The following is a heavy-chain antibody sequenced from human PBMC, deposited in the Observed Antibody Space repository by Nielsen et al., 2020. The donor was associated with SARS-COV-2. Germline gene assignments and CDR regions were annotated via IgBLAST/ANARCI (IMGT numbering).Heavy chain of an antibody. CDR2: IKQDGSEK. CDR3: ARDFYSSGWHPVYYYYYYMDV. V-gene: IGHV3-7*03. J-gene: IGHJ6*03. Sequence: GGSLRLSCAASGFTFSSYWMSWVRQAPGKGLEWVANIKQDGSEKYYVDSVKGRFTISRDNAKNSLYLQMNSLRAEDTAVYYCARDFYSSGWHPVYYYYYYMDVWGKGTTVTVSS. CDR1: GFTFSSYW. D-gene: IGHD6-19*01.